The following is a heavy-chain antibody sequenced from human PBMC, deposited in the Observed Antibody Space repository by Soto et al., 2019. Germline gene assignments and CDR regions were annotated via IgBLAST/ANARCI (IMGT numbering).Heavy chain of an antibody. CDR2: IWSAGLT. J-gene: IGHJ5*02. CDR1: GFTVSSKY. Sequence: GGSLRLSCAASGFTVSSKYMNWVRQAPGKGLEWVSIIWSAGLTYYADSVRGRFTISRDISKNILFLQMNNLRAEDSAIYYCARELPPDLWGQGTLVTFS. V-gene: IGHV3-53*01. D-gene: IGHD2-15*01. CDR3: ARELPPDL.